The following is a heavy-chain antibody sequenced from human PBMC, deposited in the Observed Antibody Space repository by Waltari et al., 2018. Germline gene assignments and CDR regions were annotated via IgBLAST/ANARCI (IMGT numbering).Heavy chain of an antibody. CDR2: ISSSGTTI. CDR1: GFSISENG. J-gene: IGHJ4*02. V-gene: IGHV3-48*03. CDR3: ARQFAY. Sequence: EVHLVESGGDLVQPGGSLRLSCATSGFSISENGMNWVRQAPGKGLGWVSYISSSGTTISYADSVRGRFTISRDTANNSLFLQMNNLRADDTGVYYCARQFAYWGQGALVTVSS.